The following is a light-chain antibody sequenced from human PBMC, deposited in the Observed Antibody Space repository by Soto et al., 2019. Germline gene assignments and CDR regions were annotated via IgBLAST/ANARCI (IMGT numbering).Light chain of an antibody. Sequence: EIVLTQSPGTLSLSPGERATLSCRASQSVSSSYLAWYQQKPGQAPRLLIYGASSRATGIPDRFSGSGSGTDFTLYISRLEPEDFAVYYWQQYDSSLGLTFGGGTKVEIK. CDR1: QSVSSSY. CDR3: QQYDSSLGLT. J-gene: IGKJ4*01. V-gene: IGKV3-20*01. CDR2: GAS.